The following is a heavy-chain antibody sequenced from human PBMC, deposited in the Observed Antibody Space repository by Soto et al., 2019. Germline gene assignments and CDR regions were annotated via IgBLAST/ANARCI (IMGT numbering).Heavy chain of an antibody. V-gene: IGHV1-69*13. CDR1: GGTFSSYA. D-gene: IGHD3-3*01. CDR2: IIPIFGTA. J-gene: IGHJ3*02. CDR3: ADGMRFDAFDI. Sequence: ASVKVSCKASGGTFSSYAISWVRQAPGQGLEWMGGIIPIFGTANYAQKFQGRVTITADESTSTAYMELSSLRSEDTAVYYCADGMRFDAFDIWGQGTMVTVSS.